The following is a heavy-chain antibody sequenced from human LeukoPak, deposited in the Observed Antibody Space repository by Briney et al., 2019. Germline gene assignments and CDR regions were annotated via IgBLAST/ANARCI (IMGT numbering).Heavy chain of an antibody. J-gene: IGHJ4*02. CDR3: ARDPGYSYGYDY. CDR2: INPNSGGT. Sequence: ASVKVSCKASGYTFTCYYMHWVRQAPGQGLEWMGRINPNSGGTNYAQKFQGRVTMTRDTSISTAYMELSRLRSDDTAVYYCARDPGYSYGYDYWGQGTLVTVSS. V-gene: IGHV1-2*06. CDR1: GYTFTCYY. D-gene: IGHD5-18*01.